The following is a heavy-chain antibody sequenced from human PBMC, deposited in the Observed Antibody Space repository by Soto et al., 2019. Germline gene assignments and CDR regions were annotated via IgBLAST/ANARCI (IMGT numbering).Heavy chain of an antibody. Sequence: PGGSLRLSCAASGFTFSSYSMNWVRQAPGKGLEWVSSLSRSSSRIYYADSVKGRFTISRDNAKNSLYLQMNSLRAEDTAIYYCARDPDADYSGSYYPPRSLDLWGQGTLVTVSS. V-gene: IGHV3-21*01. CDR2: LSRSSSRI. D-gene: IGHD1-26*01. J-gene: IGHJ5*02. CDR1: GFTFSSYS. CDR3: ARDPDADYSGSYYPPRSLDL.